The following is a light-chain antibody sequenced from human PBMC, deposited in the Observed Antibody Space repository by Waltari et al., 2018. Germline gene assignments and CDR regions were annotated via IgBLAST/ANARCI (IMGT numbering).Light chain of an antibody. CDR2: DAS. J-gene: IGKJ5*01. V-gene: IGKV1-33*01. CDR1: QDIDNF. Sequence: DIQMTQSPSSLFAFVGDRVTITCQASQDIDNFLNWYQQKSGQAPKLLIFDASNLETGVSSRFIGRASGTDFTLTITSLQTEDIATYYCQQYENLPITFGQGTRLEIK. CDR3: QQYENLPIT.